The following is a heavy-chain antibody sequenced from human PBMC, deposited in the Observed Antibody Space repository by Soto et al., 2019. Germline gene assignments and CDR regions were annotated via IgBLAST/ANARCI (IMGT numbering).Heavy chain of an antibody. V-gene: IGHV1-3*01. Sequence: GASVKVSCKASGYIFTDYYMHWVRQAPGQKLGWMGRINANNGNTNYSQKFQGRVTITRDTSASTAYMELSSLRSEDTAVYYCARGQTISSQAQARRWGKKYGMDVWGQGTTVTVSS. CDR3: ARGQTISSQAQARRWGKKYGMDV. J-gene: IGHJ6*02. CDR1: GYIFTDYY. CDR2: INANNGNT. D-gene: IGHD3-9*01.